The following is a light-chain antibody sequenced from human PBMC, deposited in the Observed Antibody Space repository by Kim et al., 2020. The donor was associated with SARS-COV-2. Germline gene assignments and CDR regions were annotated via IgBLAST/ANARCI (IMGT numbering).Light chain of an antibody. J-gene: IGKJ4*01. V-gene: IGKV1-9*01. CDR2: TAS. Sequence: IQLTQSPASLSASVGDRVTITCRASQGISSYLAWYQQKPGKVPKLLIYTASTLQSGVPSRFSGSGSGTDFTLTISSLQPEDSATYYCQQFNNYPLTFGGGTKVDIK. CDR3: QQFNNYPLT. CDR1: QGISSY.